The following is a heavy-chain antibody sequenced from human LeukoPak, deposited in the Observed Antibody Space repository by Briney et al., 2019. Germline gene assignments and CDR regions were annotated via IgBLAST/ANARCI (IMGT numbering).Heavy chain of an antibody. CDR3: ARVRGIGEFGGWRDFDI. V-gene: IGHV3-48*01. CDR1: GFTFSSYS. D-gene: IGHD3-10*01. J-gene: IGHJ3*02. Sequence: GGSLRLSCAASGFTFSSYSMNWVRQAPGKGLEWVSYISSSSSTIYYANSVKGRFTISRDNAKNSLYLQMNSLRAEDTAVYYCARVRGIGEFGGWRDFDIWGQGTMVTVSS. CDR2: ISSSSSTI.